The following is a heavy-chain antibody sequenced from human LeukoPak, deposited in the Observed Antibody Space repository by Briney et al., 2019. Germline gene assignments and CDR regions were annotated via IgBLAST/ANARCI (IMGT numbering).Heavy chain of an antibody. CDR3: ARVPPPYSGTGYYFDY. D-gene: IGHD5-18*01. CDR1: GYTFTSYG. CDR2: ISAYNGNT. J-gene: IGHJ4*02. V-gene: IGHV1-18*01. Sequence: ASVKVSCKASGYTFTSYGISWVRQAPGQGLEWMGWISAYNGNTNYVHNFRGRATMTTDTSTSTAYMELRSLRSDDTAVYYCARVPPPYSGTGYYFDYWGQGTLVTVSS.